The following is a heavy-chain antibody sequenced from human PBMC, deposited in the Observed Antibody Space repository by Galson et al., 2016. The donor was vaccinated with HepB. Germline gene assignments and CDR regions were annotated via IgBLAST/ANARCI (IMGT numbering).Heavy chain of an antibody. CDR2: IFHSGTT. V-gene: IGHV4-31*02. D-gene: IGHD4-23*01. J-gene: IGHJ4*02. Sequence: GYIFHSGTTSYSPSLRSRLLISVGASKSQFSLKLDSVTDADTALYYCARERDYGGDSGYFDSWGQGSLVTVSS. CDR3: ARERDYGGDSGYFDS.